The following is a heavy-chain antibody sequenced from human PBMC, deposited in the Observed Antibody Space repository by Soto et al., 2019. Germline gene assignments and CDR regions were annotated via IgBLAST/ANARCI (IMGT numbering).Heavy chain of an antibody. CDR3: ARDDITMVRGVISTYYYYGMDV. Sequence: GGSLRLSCAASGFTFSSYWMSWVRQAPGKGLEWVANIKQDGSEKYYVDSVKGRFTISRDNAKNSLYLQMNSLRAEDTAVYYCARDDITMVRGVISTYYYYGMDVWGQGTTVTVSS. J-gene: IGHJ6*02. CDR1: GFTFSSYW. V-gene: IGHV3-7*01. D-gene: IGHD3-10*01. CDR2: IKQDGSEK.